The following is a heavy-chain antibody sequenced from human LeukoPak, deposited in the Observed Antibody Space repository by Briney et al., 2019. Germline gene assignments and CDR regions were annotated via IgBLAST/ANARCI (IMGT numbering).Heavy chain of an antibody. CDR3: ARPSYSSSWYVLNY. Sequence: PSETLSLTCTVSSGSISSGDYYWSWIRQPPGTGLEWIGYIYYTGTTYYNPSLKSRVTISVDTSKNQFSLKLSSVTAADTAVYYCARPSYSSSWYVLNYWGHGTLVTVSS. D-gene: IGHD6-13*01. J-gene: IGHJ4*01. V-gene: IGHV4-30-4*08. CDR2: IYYTGTT. CDR1: SGSISSGDYY.